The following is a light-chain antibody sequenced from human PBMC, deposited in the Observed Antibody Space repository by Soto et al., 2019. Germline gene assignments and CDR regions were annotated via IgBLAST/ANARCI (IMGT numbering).Light chain of an antibody. CDR2: NTN. CDR3: LLSCSAARV. V-gene: IGLV7-46*01. J-gene: IGLJ3*02. Sequence: QAVLTQDPSLTVSPGGTVTLTCGSSTGAVTSGHYPYWFQQKPGQAPRTLIYNTNNKQSWAPARFSGSLLGGKAALTLSDAQAEDEADYYCLLSCSAARVFGGGTKLTVL. CDR1: TGAVTSGHY.